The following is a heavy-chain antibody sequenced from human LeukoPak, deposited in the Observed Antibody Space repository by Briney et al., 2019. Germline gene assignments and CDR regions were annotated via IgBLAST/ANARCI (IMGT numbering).Heavy chain of an antibody. V-gene: IGHV3-30*18. Sequence: GRSLRLSCAASGFIFSSYGMHWVRQAPGKGLERVAVISHDGSNKYYADSVKGRFTISRDKSKNTLYLQMNSLRAEDTAVYYCAKDQEMLTYYYYGMDVWGQGTTVTVSS. CDR3: AKDQEMLTYYYYGMDV. J-gene: IGHJ6*02. CDR1: GFIFSSYG. D-gene: IGHD3-16*01. CDR2: ISHDGSNK.